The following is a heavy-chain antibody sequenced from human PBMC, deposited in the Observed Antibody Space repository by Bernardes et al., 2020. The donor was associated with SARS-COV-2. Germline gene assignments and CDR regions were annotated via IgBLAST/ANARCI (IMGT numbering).Heavy chain of an antibody. D-gene: IGHD4-17*01. CDR1: GFSLTTRGVG. V-gene: IGHV2-5*02. J-gene: IGHJ4*02. CDR3: AHRSMVTPYYFDF. CDR2: IYWDDDK. Sequence: SGPTLVKPTQTLTLTCTFSGFSLTTRGVGVGWIRQPPGKALEWLAIIYWDDDKRYSPSLRNRLTITKDASNTRVVLTMSDMDPVDIGTYFCAHRSMVTPYYFDFWGQGTLVTVSS.